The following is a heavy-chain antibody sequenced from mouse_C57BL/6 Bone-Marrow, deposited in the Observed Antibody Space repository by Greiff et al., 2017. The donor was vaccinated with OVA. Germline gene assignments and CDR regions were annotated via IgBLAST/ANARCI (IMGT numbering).Heavy chain of an antibody. CDR3: RLFITTVGGYFDY. CDR1: GYTFTSYG. D-gene: IGHD1-1*01. CDR2: IYPRSGNT. J-gene: IGHJ2*01. V-gene: IGHV1-81*01. Sequence: QVHVKQSGAELARPGASVKLSCKASGYTFTSYGISWVKQRTGQGLEWIGEIYPRSGNTYYNEKFKGKATLTADKSSSTAYMELRSLTSEDSAVYFCRLFITTVGGYFDYWGQGTTLTVSS.